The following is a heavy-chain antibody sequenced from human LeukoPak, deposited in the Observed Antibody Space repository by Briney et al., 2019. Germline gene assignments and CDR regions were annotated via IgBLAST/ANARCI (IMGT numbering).Heavy chain of an antibody. J-gene: IGHJ3*02. CDR2: IYTSGST. CDR1: GGSISSGSYY. Sequence: PSETLSLTCTVSGGSISSGSYYWSWIRQPAGKGLEWIGRIYTSGSTNYNPSLKSRVTISVDTSKNQFSLKLSSVTAADTAVYYCAREPTETGQWQVLFDIWGQGTMVTVSS. D-gene: IGHD6-19*01. CDR3: AREPTETGQWQVLFDI. V-gene: IGHV4-61*02.